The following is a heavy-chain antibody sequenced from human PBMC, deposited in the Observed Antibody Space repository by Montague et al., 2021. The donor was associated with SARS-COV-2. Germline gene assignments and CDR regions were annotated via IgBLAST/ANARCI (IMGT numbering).Heavy chain of an antibody. CDR2: INNGGST. D-gene: IGHD5-12*01. J-gene: IGHJ6*03. V-gene: IGHV4-34*01. Sequence: SETLSLTCAVHGGSFSGYYWNWIRQPPGQGLEWIGEINNGGSTNSNPSLTRRLTISTDTSKTQFSLKLTSVAAAATAVYSCARLRDGVAPSPILGAGPSFSCYCLDVWGKGTMVTVSS. CDR1: GGSFSGYY. CDR3: ARLRDGVAPSPILGAGPSFSCYCLDV.